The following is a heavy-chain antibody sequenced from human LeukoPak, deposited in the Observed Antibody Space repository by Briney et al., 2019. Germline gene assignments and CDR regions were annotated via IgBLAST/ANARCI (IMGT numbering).Heavy chain of an antibody. J-gene: IGHJ3*02. CDR2: IYYSGST. CDR3: ARESPAADLYDAFDI. V-gene: IGHV4-59*01. Sequence: SETLSLTCSVSGGSISSYYWSWIRQPPGKGLEWIGYIYYSGSTNYNPSLKSRVTISVDTSKNQFSLKLSSVTAADTAVYYCARESPAADLYDAFDIWGQGTMVTVSS. CDR1: GGSISSYY. D-gene: IGHD2-2*01.